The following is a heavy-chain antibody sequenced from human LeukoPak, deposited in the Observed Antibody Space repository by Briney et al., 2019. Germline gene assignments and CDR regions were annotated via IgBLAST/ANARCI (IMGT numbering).Heavy chain of an antibody. CDR3: ARVGDSSGWFYYFDY. J-gene: IGHJ4*02. CDR1: GGSISSYY. CDR2: IYYSGST. V-gene: IGHV4-59*01. Sequence: NSSETLSLTCTASGGSISSYYWSWIRQPPGKGLELLGYIYYSGSTNYNPSLKSRVTISVDTSKTQFSLKLSSVTAADTAVYYCARVGDSSGWFYYFDYWGQGTLVTVSS. D-gene: IGHD6-19*01.